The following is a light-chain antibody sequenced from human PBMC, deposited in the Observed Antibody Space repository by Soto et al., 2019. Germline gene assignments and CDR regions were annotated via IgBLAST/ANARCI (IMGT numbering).Light chain of an antibody. CDR2: GAS. J-gene: IGKJ5*01. CDR1: QSVSSSY. Sequence: EIVLTQSPGTLSLSPGERATLSCRASQSVSSSYLAWYQQKPGQAPRLLIYGASSRATGIPDRFSGSGSGTDFTLTISRLEPEDFAVYYCQQYGRSHPITFGQGTRLEIK. CDR3: QQYGRSHPIT. V-gene: IGKV3-20*01.